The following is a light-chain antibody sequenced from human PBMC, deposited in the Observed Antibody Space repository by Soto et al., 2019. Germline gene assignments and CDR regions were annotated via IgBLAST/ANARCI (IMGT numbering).Light chain of an antibody. CDR2: LNSDGSH. J-gene: IGLJ2*01. Sequence: QLVLTQSHSASASLGASVKLTCTLSSGHSSYAIAWHQQQPEKGPRYLMNLNSDGSHSKGDGIPDRFSGSSSGAERYLTISILQSEDEADYSCQTWGTGIQVFGGGTQLTVL. CDR3: QTWGTGIQV. CDR1: SGHSSYA. V-gene: IGLV4-69*01.